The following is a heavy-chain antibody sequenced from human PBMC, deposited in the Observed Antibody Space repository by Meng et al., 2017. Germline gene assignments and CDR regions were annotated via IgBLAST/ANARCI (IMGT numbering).Heavy chain of an antibody. D-gene: IGHD2-15*01. J-gene: IGHJ4*02. V-gene: IGHV4-4*02. CDR2: IYHSGST. CDR1: GASTSSRNW. CDR3: ARVVAATTLFLDY. Sequence: AHRWRSGPGRGTPSVTRSLSCAVSGASTSSRNWLGWVRQPPGKGLEWIGEIYHSGSTNYNPSLKSRVTISVDKSKNQFSLKLSSVTAADTAVYYCARVVAATTLFLDYWGQGTLVTVSS.